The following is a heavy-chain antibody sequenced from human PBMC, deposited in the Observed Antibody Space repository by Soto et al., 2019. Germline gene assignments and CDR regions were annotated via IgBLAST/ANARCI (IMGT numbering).Heavy chain of an antibody. CDR1: GFTFSSYA. CDR3: AKCLITMVRGVIWPGGRFDP. D-gene: IGHD3-10*01. Sequence: GGSLRLSCAASGFTFSSYAMSWVRQAPGKGLEWVSAISGSGGSTYYADSVKGRFTISRDNSKNTLYLQMNSLRAEDTAVYYCAKCLITMVRGVIWPGGRFDPWGQGTLVTVSS. V-gene: IGHV3-23*01. CDR2: ISGSGGST. J-gene: IGHJ5*02.